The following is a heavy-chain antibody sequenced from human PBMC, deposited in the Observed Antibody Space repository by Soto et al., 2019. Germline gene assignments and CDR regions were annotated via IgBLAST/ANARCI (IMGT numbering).Heavy chain of an antibody. J-gene: IGHJ5*02. CDR1: GVTFSSET. CDR3: ATELGENPASPFAA. Sequence: QVQLVQSGADVKKPGSSVKVSCQASGVTFSSETLGWVRQAPGQGLGWVGGIIPLFGTASYAQKFQGRVTITADESTSTVYMELSSLRSDDTAVYFCATELGENPASPFAAWGQGTLVTVSS. V-gene: IGHV1-69*01. CDR2: IIPLFGTA. D-gene: IGHD3-10*01.